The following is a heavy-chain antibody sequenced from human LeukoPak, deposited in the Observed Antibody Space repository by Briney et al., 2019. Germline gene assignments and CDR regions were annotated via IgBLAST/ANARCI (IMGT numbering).Heavy chain of an antibody. CDR2: INWNGGST. CDR3: ARESGLYSSSPERAFDI. J-gene: IGHJ3*02. CDR1: GFTFDDYG. D-gene: IGHD6-6*01. Sequence: GGSLRLSCAASGFTFDDYGMSWVRQAPGKGLEWVSGINWNGGSTGYADSVKGRFTISRDNAKNSLYLQMNSLRAEDTALYHCARESGLYSSSPERAFDIWGQGTMVTVSS. V-gene: IGHV3-20*01.